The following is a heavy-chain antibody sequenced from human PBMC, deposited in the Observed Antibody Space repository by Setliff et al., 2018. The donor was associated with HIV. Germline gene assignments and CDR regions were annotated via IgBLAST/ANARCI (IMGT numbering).Heavy chain of an antibody. CDR1: GGSISDISYY. V-gene: IGHV4-39*07. CDR2: LFYSGST. Sequence: SETLSLTCTVSGGSISDISYYWGWIRQPPGKGLEWIGSLFYSGSTYYNPSLKSRVTMSVDTSKNQFSLKLSSVTAADTAVYYCARGGGYDRSGYYPFDYWGQGTPVTVSS. CDR3: ARGGGYDRSGYYPFDY. J-gene: IGHJ4*02. D-gene: IGHD3-22*01.